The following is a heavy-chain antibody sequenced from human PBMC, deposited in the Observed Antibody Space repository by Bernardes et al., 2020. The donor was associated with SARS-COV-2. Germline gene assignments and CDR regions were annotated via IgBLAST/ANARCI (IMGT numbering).Heavy chain of an antibody. CDR2: IYSGGST. J-gene: IGHJ5*02. CDR3: ARGGAYYDFWSGYPGPNWFDP. D-gene: IGHD3-3*01. Sequence: GGSLRLSCAASGFTVSSNYMSWVRQAPGKGLEWVSVIYSGGSTYYADSVKGSFTISIDNSKNTLYLQMNSLRAEDTAVYYCARGGAYYDFWSGYPGPNWFDPWGQGTLVTVSS. V-gene: IGHV3-66*01. CDR1: GFTVSSNY.